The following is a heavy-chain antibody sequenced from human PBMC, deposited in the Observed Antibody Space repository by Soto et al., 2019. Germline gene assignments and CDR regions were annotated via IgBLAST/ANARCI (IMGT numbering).Heavy chain of an antibody. J-gene: IGHJ6*02. CDR1: GGTFSSYA. CDR3: ASITIFGVVRSAGDYYYGMDV. V-gene: IGHV1-69*13. D-gene: IGHD3-3*01. Sequence: SVKVSCKASGGTFSSYAISWVRQAPGQGLEWMGGIIPIFGTANYAQKFQGKVTITADESTSTAYMELSSLRSEDTAVYYCASITIFGVVRSAGDYYYGMDVWGQGTTVTVSS. CDR2: IIPIFGTA.